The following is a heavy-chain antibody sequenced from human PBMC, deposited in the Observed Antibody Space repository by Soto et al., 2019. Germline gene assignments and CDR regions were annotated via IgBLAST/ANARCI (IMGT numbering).Heavy chain of an antibody. CDR2: IYHTGST. V-gene: IGHV4-31*03. D-gene: IGHD7-27*01. J-gene: IGHJ4*02. Sequence: SETLSLTCSVSGDPVSSGSYYWTWVRQHPVKGLEWIGYIYHTGSTYYNPSLQSRLIMSIDTSKNQFSLHLYSVTAADTAVYFCAAKLGTTHYYDFWGQGSLVTVSS. CDR3: AAKLGTTHYYDF. CDR1: GDPVSSGSYY.